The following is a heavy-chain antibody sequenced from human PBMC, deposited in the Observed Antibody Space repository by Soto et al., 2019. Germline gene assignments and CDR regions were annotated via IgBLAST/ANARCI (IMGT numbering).Heavy chain of an antibody. V-gene: IGHV1-69*02. CDR2: VIPILDMA. Sequence: QVQLVQSGAEVKKPGSSVKVSCEASGGTFSSYSFSWVRQSPGQGLEWMGSVIPILDMANYAQKFQGRVTITADKTTSTVYMEMSSLRSEETAVYYCARGGAVVVPGAVDRHNWFDPWGQGTLVTVSS. CDR1: GGTFSSYS. D-gene: IGHD2-2*01. CDR3: ARGGAVVVPGAVDRHNWFDP. J-gene: IGHJ5*02.